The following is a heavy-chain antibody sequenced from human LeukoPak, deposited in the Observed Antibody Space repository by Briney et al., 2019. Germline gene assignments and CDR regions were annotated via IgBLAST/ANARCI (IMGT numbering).Heavy chain of an antibody. CDR3: ARLVAPDYDFWSGYYTGEGFFDY. V-gene: IGHV5-51*01. J-gene: IGHJ4*02. CDR2: IYPGDSDT. CDR1: GYSFTSYR. Sequence: HGESLKISCKGSGYSFTSYRIGWVRQMPGKGLEWMGIIYPGDSDTRYSPSFQGQVTISADKSISTAYLQWSSLKASDTAMYYCARLVAPDYDFWSGYYTGEGFFDYWGQGTLVTVSS. D-gene: IGHD3-3*01.